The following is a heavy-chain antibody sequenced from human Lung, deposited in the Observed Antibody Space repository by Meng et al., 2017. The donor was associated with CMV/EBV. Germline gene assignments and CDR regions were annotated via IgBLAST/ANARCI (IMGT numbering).Heavy chain of an antibody. CDR1: GYTFTSYD. J-gene: IGHJ6*02. V-gene: IGHV1-8*01. CDR3: ARGLNGGLRFLEWLLRPYYYGMDV. CDR2: MNPNSGNT. Sequence: ASVXVSXXASGYTFTSYDINWVRQATGQGLEWMGWMNPNSGNTGYAQKFQGRVTMTRNTSISTAYMELSSLRSEDTAVYYCARGLNGGLRFLEWLLRPYYYGMDVWGQGTTVTVSS. D-gene: IGHD3-3*01.